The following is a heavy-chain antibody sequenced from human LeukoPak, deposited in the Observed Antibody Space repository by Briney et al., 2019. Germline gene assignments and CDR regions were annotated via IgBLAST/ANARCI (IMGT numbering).Heavy chain of an antibody. CDR1: GFTFSSYW. Sequence: GGSLILSCAASGFTFSSYWMSWVRQAPGKGLEWVANIKQDGSEKYYVDSVKGRFTISRDNAKNSLYLQMNSLRAEDTAVYYCARDMQTSLYDILTGYPSYYFDYWGQGTLVTVSS. D-gene: IGHD3-9*01. V-gene: IGHV3-7*04. CDR2: IKQDGSEK. J-gene: IGHJ4*02. CDR3: ARDMQTSLYDILTGYPSYYFDY.